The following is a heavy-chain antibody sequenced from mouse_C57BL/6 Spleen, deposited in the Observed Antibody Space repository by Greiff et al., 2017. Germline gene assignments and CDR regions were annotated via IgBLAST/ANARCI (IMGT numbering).Heavy chain of an antibody. Sequence: EVQVVESGGGLVQPKGSLKLSCAASGFSFNTYAMNWVRQAPGKGLEWVARIRSKSNNYATYYADSVKDRFTISRDDSESMLYLQMNNLKTEDTAMYYCVRHYYGSSSNAMDYWGQGTSVTVSS. CDR1: GFSFNTYA. V-gene: IGHV10-1*01. J-gene: IGHJ4*01. CDR2: IRSKSNNYAT. D-gene: IGHD1-1*01. CDR3: VRHYYGSSSNAMDY.